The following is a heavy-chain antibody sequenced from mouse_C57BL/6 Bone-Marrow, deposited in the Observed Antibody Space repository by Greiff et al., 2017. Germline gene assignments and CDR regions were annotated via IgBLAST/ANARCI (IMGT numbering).Heavy chain of an antibody. CDR3: TPHMVYSRAY. Sequence: EVQLVESGAELVRPGASVKLSCTASGFNIKDDYMHWVKQRPEQGLEWIGWIDPENGDTEYASKFQGKATITADTSSNTAYLQLSSLTSEDTAVYYCTPHMVYSRAYWGQGTLVTVSA. D-gene: IGHD1-1*02. CDR1: GFNIKDDY. V-gene: IGHV14-4*01. CDR2: IDPENGDT. J-gene: IGHJ3*01.